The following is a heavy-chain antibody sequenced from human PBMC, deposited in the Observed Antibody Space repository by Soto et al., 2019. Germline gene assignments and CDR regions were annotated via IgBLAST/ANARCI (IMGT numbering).Heavy chain of an antibody. Sequence: PSETLSLTCNVSGGSVSGYHWSWIRQPPGKGLEWIGYINNNGNTDYNPSLESRVTISVDTSKNQISLNLSSVTTADTAVYYCAKLAGYCSGTSCYGHYAMDVWGQGTTVTVSS. CDR1: GGSVSGYH. CDR2: INNNGNT. V-gene: IGHV4-59*02. J-gene: IGHJ6*02. CDR3: AKLAGYCSGTSCYGHYAMDV. D-gene: IGHD2-2*01.